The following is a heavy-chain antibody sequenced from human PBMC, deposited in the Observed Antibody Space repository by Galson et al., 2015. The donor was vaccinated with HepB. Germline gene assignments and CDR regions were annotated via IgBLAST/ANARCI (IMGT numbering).Heavy chain of an antibody. CDR2: INSDGSST. Sequence: SLRLSCAASGFTFSSYWMHWVRQAPGKGLVWVSRINSDGSSTSYADSVKGRFTISRDNAKNTLYLQMNSLRAEDTAVYYCVGGYDFWSGYYPFDYWGQGTLVTVSS. CDR1: GFTFSSYW. V-gene: IGHV3-74*01. CDR3: VGGYDFWSGYYPFDY. D-gene: IGHD3-3*01. J-gene: IGHJ4*02.